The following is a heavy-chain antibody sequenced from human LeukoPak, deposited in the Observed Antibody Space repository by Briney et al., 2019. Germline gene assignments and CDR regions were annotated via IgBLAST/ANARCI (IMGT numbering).Heavy chain of an antibody. CDR2: ISSDSTYI. CDR3: VRTMIVVVIKEQEEAYDI. Sequence: GGSLRLSCAASGFTFSSYAMSWVRQAPGKGLEWVSFISSDSTYIYYADSVKGRFTISRDNAKNSLFLQMNSLRAEDTAVYYCVRTMIVVVIKEQEEAYDIWGQGTMVTVSS. CDR1: GFTFSSYA. D-gene: IGHD3-22*01. J-gene: IGHJ3*02. V-gene: IGHV3-21*01.